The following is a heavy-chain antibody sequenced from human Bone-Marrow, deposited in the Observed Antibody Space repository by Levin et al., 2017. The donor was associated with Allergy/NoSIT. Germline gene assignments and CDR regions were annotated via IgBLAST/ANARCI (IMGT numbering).Heavy chain of an antibody. CDR1: GGSISSDDYY. V-gene: IGHV4-30-4*01. J-gene: IGHJ4*02. CDR3: ATGSGSYTIYFEY. D-gene: IGHD3-10*01. Sequence: SETLSLTCTVSGGSISSDDYYWSWIRQPPGKGLEWIGYIYHSGSTYYNPSLKSRVIISVDTSNNQFSVKLSSVTAADTALYYCATGSGSYTIYFEYWGQGSLVTVSS. CDR2: IYHSGST.